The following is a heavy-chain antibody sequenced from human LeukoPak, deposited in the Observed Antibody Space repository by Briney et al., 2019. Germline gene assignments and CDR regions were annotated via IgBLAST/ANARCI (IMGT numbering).Heavy chain of an antibody. CDR2: IYYSGST. CDR1: GGSISSSSYY. Sequence: PSETLSLTCTVSGGSISSSSYYWGWIRQPPGKGLEWIGSIYYSGSTCYNPSLKSRVTISVDTSKNQFSLKLSSVTAADTAVYYCATSRHRPYYFDYWGQGTLVTVSS. J-gene: IGHJ4*02. CDR3: ATSRHRPYYFDY. V-gene: IGHV4-39*01.